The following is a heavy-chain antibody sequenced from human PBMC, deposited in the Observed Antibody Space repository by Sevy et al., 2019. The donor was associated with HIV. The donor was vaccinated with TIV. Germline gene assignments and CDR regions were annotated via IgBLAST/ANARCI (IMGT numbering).Heavy chain of an antibody. J-gene: IGHJ5*02. CDR2: IHTSGST. D-gene: IGHD5-12*01. CDR1: GGSISSGNYY. CDR3: ARDGLISYVDKFFWLDP. V-gene: IGHV4-61*02. Sequence: SETLSLTCTVSGGSISSGNYYWNWVRQPAGAGLEWIGRIHTSGSTNHNPSLKSRVTISVDASKNQFSLKLTSVTAADTAVYYCARDGLISYVDKFFWLDPWGQGTLVTVSS.